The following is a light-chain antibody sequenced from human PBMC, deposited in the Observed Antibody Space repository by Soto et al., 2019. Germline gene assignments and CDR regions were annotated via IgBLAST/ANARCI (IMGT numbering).Light chain of an antibody. CDR1: QSVSSTY. J-gene: IGKJ1*01. Sequence: EIVLTQSPGTLSLSPGERATLSCRASQSVSSTYLAWYQQKPGQAPRLLIYGASNRATGIPDRFSGSGSGTDFTLTIIRLEPEDFAVYYCQQYDGSRWTFGQGTSVDI. CDR2: GAS. CDR3: QQYDGSRWT. V-gene: IGKV3-20*01.